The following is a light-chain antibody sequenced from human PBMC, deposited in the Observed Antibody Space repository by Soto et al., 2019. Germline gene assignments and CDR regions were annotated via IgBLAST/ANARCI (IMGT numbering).Light chain of an antibody. CDR1: GSNIGSNY. V-gene: IGLV1-47*01. CDR3: AAWDDSLSGGVV. Sequence: QAVVTQPPSASGTPGQRVTISCSGSGSNIGSNYVYWYQQLPGTAPKLLIYRNNQRPSGVPDRFSGSKSGTSASLAISGLRSEDEADYYCAAWDDSLSGGVVFCGGTKLTVL. CDR2: RNN. J-gene: IGLJ2*01.